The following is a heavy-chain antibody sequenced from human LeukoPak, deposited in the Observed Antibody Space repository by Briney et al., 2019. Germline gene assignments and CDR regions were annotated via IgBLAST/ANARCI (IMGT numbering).Heavy chain of an antibody. J-gene: IGHJ4*02. CDR3: ARGSYYGSGSYALEYYFDY. CDR1: GGSISSGGYY. D-gene: IGHD3-10*01. Sequence: SQTLSLTCTVSGGSISSGGYYWSWIRQPAGKGLEWIGRIYTSGSTNYNPSLKSRVTISVDTSKNQFSLKLSSVTAADTAVYYCARGSYYGSGSYALEYYFDYWGQGTLVTVSS. CDR2: IYTSGST. V-gene: IGHV4-61*02.